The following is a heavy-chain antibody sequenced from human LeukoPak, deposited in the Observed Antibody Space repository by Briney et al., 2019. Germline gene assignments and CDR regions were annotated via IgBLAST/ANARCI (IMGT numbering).Heavy chain of an antibody. D-gene: IGHD6-25*01. J-gene: IGHJ6*02. CDR1: GYTFTSYG. V-gene: IGHV1-69*04. CDR2: IIPILGIA. CDR3: ATRTWSGSWYYYYGMDV. Sequence: GASVKVSCKASGYTFTSYGISWVRQAPGQGLEWMGRIIPILGIANYAQKFQGRVTITADKSTSTAYMELSSLRSEDTAVYYCATRTWSGSWYYYYGMDVWGQGTTVTVSS.